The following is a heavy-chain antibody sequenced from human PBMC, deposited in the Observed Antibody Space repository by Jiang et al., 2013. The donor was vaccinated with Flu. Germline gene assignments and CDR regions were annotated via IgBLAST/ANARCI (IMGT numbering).Heavy chain of an antibody. D-gene: IGHD3-10*01. J-gene: IGHJ4*02. V-gene: IGHV1-8*01. Sequence: FQGRVTMTRDTSISTAYMELSSLRSEDTAVYYCALLLWFGEAPSDYWGQGTLVTVSS. CDR3: ALLLWFGEAPSDY.